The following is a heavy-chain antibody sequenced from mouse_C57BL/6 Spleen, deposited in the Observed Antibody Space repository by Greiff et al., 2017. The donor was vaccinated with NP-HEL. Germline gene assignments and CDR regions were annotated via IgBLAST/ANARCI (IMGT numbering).Heavy chain of an antibody. CDR1: GYTFTDYN. Sequence: VLVKQSGPELVKPGASVKMSCKASGYTFTDYNMHWVKQSHGKSLEWIGYINTNNGGTSYNQKFKGKATLTVNKSYSTAYMGLRSLTAEDSAVYYCARRGYGYDACMDYWGQGTSVTVSS. J-gene: IGHJ4*01. D-gene: IGHD2-2*01. CDR2: INTNNGGT. V-gene: IGHV1-22*01. CDR3: ARRGYGYDACMDY.